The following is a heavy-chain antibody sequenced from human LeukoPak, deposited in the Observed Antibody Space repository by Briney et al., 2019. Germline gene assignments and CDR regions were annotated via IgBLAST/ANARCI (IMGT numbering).Heavy chain of an antibody. Sequence: AGGSLRLSCAASGFTFSSYAMSWVRQAPGKGLEWVSSISSSSSYIYYADSVKGRFTISRDNAKNSLYLQMNSLRAEDTAGYYCASWDTAMDETLDYWGQGTLVTVSS. D-gene: IGHD5-18*01. CDR1: GFTFSSYA. V-gene: IGHV3-21*01. CDR2: ISSSSSYI. J-gene: IGHJ4*02. CDR3: ASWDTAMDETLDY.